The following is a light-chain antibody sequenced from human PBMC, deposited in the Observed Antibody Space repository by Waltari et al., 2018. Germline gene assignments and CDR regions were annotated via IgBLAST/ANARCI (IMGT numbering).Light chain of an antibody. J-gene: IGLJ1*01. CDR1: SSDVGGYNY. CDR3: CSYAGSSTPYV. CDR2: DVS. V-gene: IGLV2-23*02. Sequence: QSALTQPASVSGSPGLSITISCTGPSSDVGGYNYVSWYQQHTGKAPKLMIYDVSKRPSGVSNRFSGSKSGNTASLTISGLQAEDEADYYCCSYAGSSTPYVFGTGTKVTVL.